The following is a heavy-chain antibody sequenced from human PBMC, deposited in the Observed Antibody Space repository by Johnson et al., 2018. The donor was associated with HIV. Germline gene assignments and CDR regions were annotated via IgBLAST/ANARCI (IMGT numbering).Heavy chain of an antibody. CDR1: GFTFSSYG. D-gene: IGHD7-27*01. CDR2: IWYDGSNK. CDR3: AKGLNWGGDAFDI. Sequence: QVQLVESGGGVVQPGRSLRLSCAASGFTFSSYGMHWVRQAPGKGLEWVAVIWYDGSNKYYADSVKGRFTIYRDNSKNTLYLQMNSLKAEDTAVYYCAKGLNWGGDAFDIWGQGTMVTVSS. V-gene: IGHV3-33*06. J-gene: IGHJ3*02.